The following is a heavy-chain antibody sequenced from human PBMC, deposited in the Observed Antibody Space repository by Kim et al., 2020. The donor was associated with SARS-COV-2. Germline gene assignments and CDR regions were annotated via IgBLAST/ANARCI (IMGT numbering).Heavy chain of an antibody. V-gene: IGHV3-11*01. CDR2: ISSSGSTI. Sequence: GGSLRLSCAASGFSFSGYYMNWIRRAPGKGLEWVSYISSSGSTIYYADSVKGRFTISRDNAKSSLYLQLNILRAEDTAVYYCAREGPSSIAAEFDFWGQGTLVTVSS. J-gene: IGHJ4*02. CDR1: GFSFSGYY. CDR3: AREGPSSIAAEFDF. D-gene: IGHD6-13*01.